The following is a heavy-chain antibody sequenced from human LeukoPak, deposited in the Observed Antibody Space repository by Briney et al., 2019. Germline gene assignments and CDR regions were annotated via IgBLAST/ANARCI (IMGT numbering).Heavy chain of an antibody. CDR2: MSSSGSVK. D-gene: IGHD5-12*01. CDR3: ARDWLRLGY. CDR1: RFTVSSYE. J-gene: IGHJ4*02. V-gene: IGHV3-48*03. Sequence: PGGSLRLSCAASRFTVSSYEMNWVRQAPGKGLEWVSYMSSSGSVKFYADSVKGRFTISRDNAKNSLHLQMNSLRAEDTAVYYCARDWLRLGYWGQGTLVTVPS.